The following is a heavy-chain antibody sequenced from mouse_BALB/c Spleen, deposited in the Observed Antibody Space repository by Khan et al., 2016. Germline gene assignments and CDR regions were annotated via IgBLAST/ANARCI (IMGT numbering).Heavy chain of an antibody. CDR1: GYTFTNYG. CDR2: INTYSGES. Sequence: QIQLVQSGPELKKPGKTVKISCKASGYTFTNYGMNWVKQAPGKGLKWMGWINTYSGESTYADDFKGRFAFSLETSANTAYLKINNLKNEDTATXFCARYRYYYGSSTYYDVWGAGTTVTVSS. CDR3: ARYRYYYGSSTYYDV. D-gene: IGHD1-1*01. J-gene: IGHJ1*01. V-gene: IGHV9-3-1*01.